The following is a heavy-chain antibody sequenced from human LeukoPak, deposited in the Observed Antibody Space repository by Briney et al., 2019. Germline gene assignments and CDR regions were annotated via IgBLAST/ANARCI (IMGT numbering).Heavy chain of an antibody. CDR3: ARDSQYYDILTGYYNGGVDFDY. D-gene: IGHD3-9*01. CDR2: ISGSGGST. J-gene: IGHJ4*02. V-gene: IGHV3-23*01. Sequence: RSGGSLRLSCAASGFTFSSYGMSWVRQAPGKGLEWVSAISGSGGSTYYADSVKGRFTVSRDNTKNSLYLQMNSLRAEDTAAYYCARDSQYYDILTGYYNGGVDFDYWGQGTLVTVSS. CDR1: GFTFSSYG.